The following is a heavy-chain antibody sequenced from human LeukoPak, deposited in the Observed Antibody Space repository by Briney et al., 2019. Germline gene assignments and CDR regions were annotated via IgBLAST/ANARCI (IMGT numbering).Heavy chain of an antibody. CDR2: INWNGGST. V-gene: IGHV3-20*04. CDR1: GFTFDDYG. D-gene: IGHD3-22*01. CDR3: ARDSPGTDYYDSSGYPKDAFDI. Sequence: PGGSLRLSCAASGFTFDDYGMSWVRQAPGKGLEWVSGINWNGGSTGYADSVKGRFTISRDNAKNSLYLQMNSLRAEDTAVYYCARDSPGTDYYDSSGYPKDAFDIWGQGTMVTVSS. J-gene: IGHJ3*02.